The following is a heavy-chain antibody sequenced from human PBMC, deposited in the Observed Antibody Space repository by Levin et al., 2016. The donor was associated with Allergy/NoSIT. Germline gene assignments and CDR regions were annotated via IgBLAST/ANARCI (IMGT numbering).Heavy chain of an antibody. Sequence: GESLKISCSASGFTFSSYWMYWVRQPPGKGLVWVSHTNIDGSSTTYADSVKGRFTMSRDNAKNTLYLQMNSLRLEDTAVYYCVREDYYGSGQAYWGRGTLVTVSS. D-gene: IGHD3-10*01. V-gene: IGHV3-74*03. CDR3: VREDYYGSGQAY. CDR2: TNIDGSST. CDR1: GFTFSSYW. J-gene: IGHJ4*02.